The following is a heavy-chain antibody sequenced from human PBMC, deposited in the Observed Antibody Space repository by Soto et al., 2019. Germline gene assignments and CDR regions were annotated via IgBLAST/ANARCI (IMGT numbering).Heavy chain of an antibody. D-gene: IGHD6-19*01. CDR1: GLAFSSFA. CDR3: AKCAYSSGCHTHFWFDP. CDR2: ISGSGSSK. Sequence: GGSLRLSCAVSGLAFSSFAMHWVRQAPGKGLEWVAVISGSGSSKYYADSVKGRFTISRDNSKNTLYLQMNSLRAEDTAVYYCAKCAYSSGCHTHFWFDPWGQGTLVTVSS. V-gene: IGHV3-23*01. J-gene: IGHJ5*02.